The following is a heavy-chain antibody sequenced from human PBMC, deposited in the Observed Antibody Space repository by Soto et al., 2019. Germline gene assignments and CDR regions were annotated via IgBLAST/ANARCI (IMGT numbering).Heavy chain of an antibody. V-gene: IGHV1-18*01. CDR2: ISTYNGNT. CDR3: STPAFEY. D-gene: IGHD2-15*01. Sequence: QVQLVQSGAEVKKLGASVRVSCKASSYTFIRDGISWLRQAPGQGLEWMGWISTYNGNTNYAQKLQGRVTMTTDISTRTAYMELRSLRSDDTAVYYCSTPAFEYWGQGTLVTVSS. CDR1: SYTFIRDG. J-gene: IGHJ4*02.